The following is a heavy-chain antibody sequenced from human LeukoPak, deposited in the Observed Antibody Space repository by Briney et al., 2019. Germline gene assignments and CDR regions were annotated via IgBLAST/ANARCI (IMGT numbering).Heavy chain of an antibody. CDR3: ARRVITVNSFDY. CDR1: GGSISSSSYY. J-gene: IGHJ4*02. Sequence: PSETLSLTCTVSGGSISSSSYYWGWIRQPPGKGLEWIGSIYYSGSTYYNPSLKSRVTISVDTSKNQFSLKLSSVTAADTAVYYCARRVITVNSFDYWGQGTLVTVSS. CDR2: IYYSGST. D-gene: IGHD3-22*01. V-gene: IGHV4-39*01.